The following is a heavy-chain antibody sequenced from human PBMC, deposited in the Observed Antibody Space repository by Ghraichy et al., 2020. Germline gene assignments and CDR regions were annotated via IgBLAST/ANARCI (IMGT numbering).Heavy chain of an antibody. CDR2: IYPGDSDT. D-gene: IGHD6-19*01. CDR3: ARHQSGGWLVGWGY. CDR1: GYSFATYW. J-gene: IGHJ4*02. V-gene: IGHV5-51*01. Sequence: GESLNISCKGSGYSFATYWIGRVRQVPGKGLEGMGIIYPGDSDTKYSPSFQGQVPISADKSISTAYLQWSSLKASDTAMDYCARHQSGGWLVGWGYWGQGTLVTVSS.